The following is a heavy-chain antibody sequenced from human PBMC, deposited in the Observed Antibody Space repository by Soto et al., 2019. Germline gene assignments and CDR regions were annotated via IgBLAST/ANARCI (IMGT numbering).Heavy chain of an antibody. CDR2: IYYSGST. D-gene: IGHD2-2*01. Sequence: PSETLSLTCTVSGGSISSSSYYWGWIRQPPGKGLEWIGSIYYSGSTYYNPSLKSRVTISVDTSKNQFSLKLSSVTAADTAVYYCAVYCSSTSCSGYWGQGTLVTVSS. J-gene: IGHJ4*02. CDR3: AVYCSSTSCSGY. CDR1: GGSISSSSYY. V-gene: IGHV4-39*01.